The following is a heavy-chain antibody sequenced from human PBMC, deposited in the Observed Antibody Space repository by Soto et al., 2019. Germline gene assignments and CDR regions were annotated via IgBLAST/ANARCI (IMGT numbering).Heavy chain of an antibody. Sequence: EVQLVESGGGLVQPGGSLRLSCAASGFTFSSYEMNWVRQAPGKGLAWVSYISSSGSTIYYADSVKGRFTISRDNAKNSLYLQMNSLRAEETAVYYCARDGVEYSSSPELRYWGQGTLVTVSS. V-gene: IGHV3-48*03. D-gene: IGHD6-6*01. CDR2: ISSSGSTI. CDR1: GFTFSSYE. J-gene: IGHJ4*02. CDR3: ARDGVEYSSSPELRY.